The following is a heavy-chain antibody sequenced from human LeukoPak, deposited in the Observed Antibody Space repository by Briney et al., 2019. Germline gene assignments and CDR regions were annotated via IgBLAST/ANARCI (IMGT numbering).Heavy chain of an antibody. Sequence: PWGSLRLSCAASGFTFSSHEMNWVRQAPGKGLEWVSYISSCGSNIYYADSVKGRFTISRDNAKNSLYLQMNSLGAEDTAVYYCARGGVGATRNGMDVWGQGTTVTVSS. CDR2: ISSCGSNI. V-gene: IGHV3-48*03. D-gene: IGHD1-26*01. J-gene: IGHJ6*02. CDR3: ARGGVGATRNGMDV. CDR1: GFTFSSHE.